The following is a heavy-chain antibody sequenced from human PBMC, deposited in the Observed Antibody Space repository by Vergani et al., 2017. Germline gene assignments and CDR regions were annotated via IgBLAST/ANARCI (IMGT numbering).Heavy chain of an antibody. V-gene: IGHV4-30-4*08. CDR2: IYYSGTT. D-gene: IGHD3-10*01. Sequence: QVQLQESGPGLVKPSQTLSLTCTVSGGSISSGDYYWSWIRQPPGKGLEWIGYIYYSGTTYYNPSLKSRVTISVDTSKNQFSLKLSSVTAADTAVYYCARGGYGSGRDYYYYGMDVWGQGTTVTVSS. CDR3: ARGGYGSGRDYYYYGMDV. J-gene: IGHJ6*02. CDR1: GGSISSGDYY.